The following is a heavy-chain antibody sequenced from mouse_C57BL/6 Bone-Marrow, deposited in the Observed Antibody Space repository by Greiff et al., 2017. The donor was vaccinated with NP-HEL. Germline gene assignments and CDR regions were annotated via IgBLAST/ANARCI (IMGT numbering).Heavy chain of an antibody. CDR3: AISFFDY. CDR1: GFSLTSYG. Sequence: QVQLQQSGPGLVQPSQSLSITCTVSGFSLTSYGVHWVRQSPGKGLEWLGVIWSGGSTDYNAAFISRLSISKDNSKSQVFFKMNSLQADDTAIYYCAISFFDYWGQGTTLTVSS. J-gene: IGHJ2*01. CDR2: IWSGGST. V-gene: IGHV2-2*01.